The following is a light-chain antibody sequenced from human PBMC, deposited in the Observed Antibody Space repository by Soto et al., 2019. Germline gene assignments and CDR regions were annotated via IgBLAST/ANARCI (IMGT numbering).Light chain of an antibody. V-gene: IGKV3-20*01. J-gene: IGKJ1*01. CDR2: GAS. CDR3: QHYAISLTT. CDR1: QSGSSNY. Sequence: EVVLSQNPSPLSLPPGGRSTRSCGVSQSGSSNYLAWYQQKPGQAPRLLIFGASIRVTGIPDRFIGSGSGTDFTLTISRLEPEDFAVYYCQHYAISLTTFGQGTMVDNK.